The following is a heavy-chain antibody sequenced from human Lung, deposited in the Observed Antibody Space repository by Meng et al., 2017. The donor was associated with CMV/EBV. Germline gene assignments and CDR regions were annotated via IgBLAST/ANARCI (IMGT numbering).Heavy chain of an antibody. CDR3: YMGHYSGA. V-gene: IGHV3-7*01. CDR1: GFTFSNFW. D-gene: IGHD1-26*01. CDR2: IEDNGSGV. J-gene: IGHJ5*02. Sequence: GESLKISCAASGFTFSNFWVNWVRQAPGKGLEWVANIEDNGSGVYYVDSVKGRFTISRDNARNALYLQMDSLRVEDTAVYYCYMGHYSGAWGQGTLVTVSS.